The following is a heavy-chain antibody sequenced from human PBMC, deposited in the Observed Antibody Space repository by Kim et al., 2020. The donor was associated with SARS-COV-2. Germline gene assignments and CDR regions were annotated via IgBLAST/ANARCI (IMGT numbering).Heavy chain of an antibody. CDR1: GGTFSTFA. V-gene: IGHV1-69*13. CDR3: AREEGVERRGHYYYYGMDV. CDR2: IIPIYNKA. Sequence: SVKVSCKASGGTFSTFAISWVRQAPGQGLEWMGGIIPIYNKANYVQKLQGRLSITADESTKTAYMELNSLTSDDTAVYYCAREEGVERRGHYYYYGMDVWGQGTTVSVSS. D-gene: IGHD3-10*01. J-gene: IGHJ6*02.